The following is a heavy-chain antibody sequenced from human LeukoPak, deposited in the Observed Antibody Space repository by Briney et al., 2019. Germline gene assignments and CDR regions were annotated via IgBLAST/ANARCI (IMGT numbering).Heavy chain of an antibody. V-gene: IGHV3-11*04. CDR3: ARDLSVGALDI. CDR1: GFTFSDYY. J-gene: IGHJ3*02. CDR2: INSSDSPR. D-gene: IGHD1-26*01. Sequence: GGSLRLSCAASGFTFSDYYMSWIRQAPGKGLEWVSYINSSDSPRFYADSVKGRFTISRDISKSTLYLLMNSLRAEDTAVYYCARDLSVGALDICGQGTMVTVSS.